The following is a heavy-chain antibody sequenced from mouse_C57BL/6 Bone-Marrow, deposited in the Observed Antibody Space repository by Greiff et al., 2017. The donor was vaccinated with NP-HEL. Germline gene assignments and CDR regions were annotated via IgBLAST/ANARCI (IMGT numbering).Heavy chain of an antibody. V-gene: IGHV1-82*01. D-gene: IGHD2-1*01. CDR2: IYPGDGDT. CDR3: ARGYYGNYVGYWYFDV. J-gene: IGHJ1*03. CDR1: GYAFSSSW. Sequence: VQLKESGPELVKPGASVKISCKASGYAFSSSWMNWVKQRPGKGLEWIGRIYPGDGDTNYNGKFKGKATLTADKSSSTAYMQLSSLTSEDSAVYFCARGYYGNYVGYWYFDVWGTGTTVTVSS.